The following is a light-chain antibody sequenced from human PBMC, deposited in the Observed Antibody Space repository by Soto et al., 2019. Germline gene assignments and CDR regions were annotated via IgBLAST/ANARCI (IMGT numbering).Light chain of an antibody. J-gene: IGKJ1*01. V-gene: IGKV3-15*01. Sequence: EIVMTQSPATLSVSPGERATLSCRASQSVSSNLAWYQQKPGQAPRLLIYGASTRATGIPARFSGSGSGTEFTLNISSLQSEDFAVYYCQQYNNWPTWTFGQGTNVEIK. CDR1: QSVSSN. CDR2: GAS. CDR3: QQYNNWPTWT.